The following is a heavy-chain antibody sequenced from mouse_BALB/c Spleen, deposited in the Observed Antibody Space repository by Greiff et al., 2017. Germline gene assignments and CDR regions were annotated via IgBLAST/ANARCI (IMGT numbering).Heavy chain of an antibody. CDR3: ARSIYYDYEDY. J-gene: IGHJ2*01. D-gene: IGHD2-4*01. V-gene: IGHV1-82*01. CDR2: IYPGDGDT. Sequence: QVQLQQSGPELVKPGASVKISCKASGYAFSSSWMNWVKQRPGQGLEWIGRIYPGDGDTNYNGKFKGKATLTADKSSSTAYMQLSSLTSVDSAVYFCARSIYYDYEDYWGQGTTLTVSS. CDR1: GYAFSSSW.